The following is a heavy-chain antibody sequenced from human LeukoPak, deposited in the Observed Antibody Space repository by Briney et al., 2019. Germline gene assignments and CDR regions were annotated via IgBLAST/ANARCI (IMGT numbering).Heavy chain of an antibody. Sequence: PSETLSLTCTVSGGSVNSGSHYWSWIRQPPGKGLEWIGFIYYSGSTNYNPSLKSRVTISVDTSKNQFSLKLSSVTAADTAVYYCASRGIVAAVTARGLDYWGQGPLVPVSS. CDR2: IYYSGST. CDR1: GGSVNSGSHY. CDR3: ASRGIVAAVTARGLDY. D-gene: IGHD6-13*01. V-gene: IGHV4-61*01. J-gene: IGHJ4*02.